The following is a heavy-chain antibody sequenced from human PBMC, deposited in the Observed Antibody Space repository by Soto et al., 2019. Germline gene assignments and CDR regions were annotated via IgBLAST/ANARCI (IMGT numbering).Heavy chain of an antibody. CDR2: IWYDGSNK. CDR3: ARVGYDVWSGYSGGLDY. D-gene: IGHD3-3*01. CDR1: GFTLSSYG. J-gene: IGHJ4*02. V-gene: IGHV3-33*01. Sequence: QVQLVESGGGVVQPGRSLRLSCAASGFTLSSYGMHWVRQAPGKGLEWVAVIWYDGSNKYYADSVKGRFTISRDNSKNTLYLQMNSLRAEDTAGYYCARVGYDVWSGYSGGLDYWGQGTLVTVSS.